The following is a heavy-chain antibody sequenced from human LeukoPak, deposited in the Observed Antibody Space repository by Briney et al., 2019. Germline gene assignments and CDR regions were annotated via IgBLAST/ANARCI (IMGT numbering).Heavy chain of an antibody. J-gene: IGHJ3*02. CDR1: GGSISSYY. CDR3: ARLRYYGGNNLRQPNAFDI. D-gene: IGHD4-23*01. CDR2: IYYSGST. Sequence: KASETLSLTCTVSGGSISSYYWSWIRQPPGKGLEWIGYIYYSGSTNYNPSLKSRVTISVDTSKKQFSLKLSSVTDAGTAVYYCARLRYYGGNNLRQPNAFDIWGQGTMVTVSS. V-gene: IGHV4-59*08.